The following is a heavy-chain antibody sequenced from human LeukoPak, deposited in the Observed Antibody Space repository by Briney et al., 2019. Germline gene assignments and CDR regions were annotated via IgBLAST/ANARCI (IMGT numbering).Heavy chain of an antibody. CDR3: ARVEGYCSSTSCPANY. J-gene: IGHJ4*02. CDR1: GFTFSSYS. CDR2: ISSSSSYI. Sequence: GGSLRLSCAASGFTFSSYSMNWVRQAPGKGLEWVSSISSSSSYIYYADSVKGRFTISRDNAKNSLYPQMNSLRAEDTAVYYCARVEGYCSSTSCPANYWGQGTLVTVSS. D-gene: IGHD2-2*01. V-gene: IGHV3-21*01.